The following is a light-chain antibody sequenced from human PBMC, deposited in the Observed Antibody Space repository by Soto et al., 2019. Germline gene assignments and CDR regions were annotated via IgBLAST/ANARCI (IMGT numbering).Light chain of an antibody. Sequence: QSVLTQPASVSGSPGQSITISCSGTSSDVGGYNYVSWYQQHPRKAPKLMIYEVSNRPSGVSNRFSGSKSGNTASLTLSGLQAEDEADYYCSSYISSSTLHVVFGGGTKLTVL. J-gene: IGLJ2*01. CDR2: EVS. V-gene: IGLV2-14*01. CDR1: SSDVGGYNY. CDR3: SSYISSSTLHVV.